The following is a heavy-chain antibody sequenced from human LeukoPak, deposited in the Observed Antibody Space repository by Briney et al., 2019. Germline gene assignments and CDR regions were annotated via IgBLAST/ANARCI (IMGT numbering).Heavy chain of an antibody. Sequence: GGSLRVSCAASGFNVSYNVMTWVRQAPGKGLEWVSIIYVGGTTYYTDSVKGRFTISRDTSKNTVDLQMNRLRVEDTAIYYCARGSGVDVPGDAFDVWGQGSTVTVSS. J-gene: IGHJ3*01. CDR2: IYVGGTT. CDR1: GFNVSYNV. D-gene: IGHD2-8*01. V-gene: IGHV3-53*01. CDR3: ARGSGVDVPGDAFDV.